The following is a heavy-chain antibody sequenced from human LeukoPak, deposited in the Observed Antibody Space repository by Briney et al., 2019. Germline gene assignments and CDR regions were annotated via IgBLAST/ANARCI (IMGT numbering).Heavy chain of an antibody. J-gene: IGHJ4*02. V-gene: IGHV1-24*01. D-gene: IGHD3-22*01. CDR1: GYTLTELS. CDR2: FDPEDGET. Sequence: GASVKVSCKVSGYTLTELSMHWVRQAPGKGLEWMGCFDPEDGETIYAQKFQGRVTMTEDTSTDTAYTELSSLRSEDTAVYYCATDPLGYYDSSGHTSPFDYWGQGTLVTVSS. CDR3: ATDPLGYYDSSGHTSPFDY.